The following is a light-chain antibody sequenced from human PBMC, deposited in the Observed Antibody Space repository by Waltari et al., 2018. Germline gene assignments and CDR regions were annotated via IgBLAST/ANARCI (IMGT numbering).Light chain of an antibody. V-gene: IGLV2-8*01. CDR1: SSDIGTYNF. CDR2: QVR. CDR3: SSYTATNNFV. Sequence: QSALAQPPSASGSPGQSVTISCTGASSDIGTYNFVSGYQQHPGKAPKLIIYQVRTRPSGGPDRFSGSKSGNTASLTVSGLQTEDEADYYCSSYTATNNFVFGTGTKVTVL. J-gene: IGLJ1*01.